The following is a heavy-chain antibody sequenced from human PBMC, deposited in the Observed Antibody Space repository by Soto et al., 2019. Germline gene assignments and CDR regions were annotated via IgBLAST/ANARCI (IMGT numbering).Heavy chain of an antibody. D-gene: IGHD2-15*01. Sequence: GGSLRLSCAASGFTFSSYAMSWVRQAPGKGLEWVSAISGSGGSTYYADSVKGRFTISRDNSKNTLYLQMNSLRAEDTAVYYCAPIVVVVAATPPSDYWGQGTLVTVSS. CDR2: ISGSGGST. CDR1: GFTFSSYA. CDR3: APIVVVVAATPPSDY. J-gene: IGHJ4*02. V-gene: IGHV3-23*01.